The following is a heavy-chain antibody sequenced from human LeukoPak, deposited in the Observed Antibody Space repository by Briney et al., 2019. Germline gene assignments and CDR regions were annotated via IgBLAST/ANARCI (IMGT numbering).Heavy chain of an antibody. CDR1: GFSFSSYA. V-gene: IGHV3-23*01. CDR2: MSGSGGST. Sequence: PGGSLRLSCAASGFSFSSYAMNWVRQAPDKGLEWVSTMSGSGGSTYYADSVKGRITISRDNSKNTLYLQMNSLRAGDTAVYYCTRGSYYYGSGWGQGTLVTISS. CDR3: TRGSYYYGSG. D-gene: IGHD3-10*01. J-gene: IGHJ4*02.